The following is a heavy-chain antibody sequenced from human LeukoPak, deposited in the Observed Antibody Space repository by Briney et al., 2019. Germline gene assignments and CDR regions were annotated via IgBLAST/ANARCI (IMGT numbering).Heavy chain of an antibody. CDR3: ARDRSGYSLIDY. D-gene: IGHD3-22*01. CDR1: GGTFSSYA. V-gene: IGHV1-69*13. J-gene: IGHJ4*02. Sequence: TVKVSCKASGGTFSSYAISWVRQAPGQGLEWMGGINPIFGTANYAQKFQGRVTITADESTSTAYMELSSLRSEDTAVYYCARDRSGYSLIDYWGQGTRVTVSS. CDR2: INPIFGTA.